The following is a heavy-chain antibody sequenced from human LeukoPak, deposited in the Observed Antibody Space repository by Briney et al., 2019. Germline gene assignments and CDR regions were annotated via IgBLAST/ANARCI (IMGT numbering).Heavy chain of an antibody. CDR2: INHSGST. Sequence: SETLSLTCTVSGGSISSYYWSWIRQPPGKGLEWIGEINHSGSTNYNPSLKSRVTISVDTSKNQFSLKLSSVTAADTAVYYCARGGWYSGSYFDYWGQGTLVTVSS. V-gene: IGHV4-34*01. J-gene: IGHJ4*02. D-gene: IGHD1-26*01. CDR1: GGSISSYY. CDR3: ARGGWYSGSYFDY.